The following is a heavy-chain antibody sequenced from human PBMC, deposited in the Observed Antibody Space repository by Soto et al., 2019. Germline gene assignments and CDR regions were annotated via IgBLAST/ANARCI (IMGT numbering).Heavy chain of an antibody. CDR3: ARVGGNWNDDYFDY. V-gene: IGHV1-8*01. J-gene: IGHJ4*02. CDR1: GYTFSDHD. CDR2: MNPNSGDT. Sequence: QVQLVQSGAEVKKPGDSVKVSCKASGYTFSDHDINWVRQASGQGPEWLGWMNPNSGDTGYAQNFQGRVTMTRDTSNRTAYMELSSLRSQDTAVYYCARVGGNWNDDYFDYWGQGTLVTVSS. D-gene: IGHD1-1*01.